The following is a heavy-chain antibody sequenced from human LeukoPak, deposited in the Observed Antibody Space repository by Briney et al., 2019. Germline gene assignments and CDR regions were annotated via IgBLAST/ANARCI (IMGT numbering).Heavy chain of an antibody. CDR3: ATDVCSTTSCYLGY. D-gene: IGHD2-2*01. Sequence: ASVKDSCKASGYTFTGYYMHWVRQAPGQGLEWMGWINPNSGGTNYPQTFQGRVTMTRDTSINTAYMELSGLRSDDTAVYYCATDVCSTTSCYLGYWGQGTLVTVSS. V-gene: IGHV1-2*02. CDR2: INPNSGGT. J-gene: IGHJ4*02. CDR1: GYTFTGYY.